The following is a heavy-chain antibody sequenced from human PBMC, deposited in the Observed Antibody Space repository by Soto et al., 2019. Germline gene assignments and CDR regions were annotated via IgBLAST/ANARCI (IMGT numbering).Heavy chain of an antibody. Sequence: QVQLVQSGAGVKKPGSSVKVSCKASGGTLSIYGSSWVRQAPGQGLEWMGGTIPIFGTPNYAQKFQGRVTITADKSTSTAYMELSSLRSEDTAVYYCASPYTSSFAFDIWGQGTVVTVSS. CDR2: TIPIFGTP. V-gene: IGHV1-69*06. J-gene: IGHJ3*02. CDR1: GGTLSIYG. CDR3: ASPYTSSFAFDI. D-gene: IGHD6-6*01.